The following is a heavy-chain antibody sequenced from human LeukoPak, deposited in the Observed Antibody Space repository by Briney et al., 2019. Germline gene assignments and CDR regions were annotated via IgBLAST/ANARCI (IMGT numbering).Heavy chain of an antibody. V-gene: IGHV4-59*01. CDR1: GDSISSYY. CDR2: IYYGGST. D-gene: IGHD5-24*01. Sequence: SETLSLTCTVSGDSISSYYWSWIRQPPGKGLEWIGYIYYGGSTNYNPSLKSRVTISIDTSKNQFSLKLSSVTAADTAVYYCARGLLDGYTHPAAFDIWGQGTMVTVSS. J-gene: IGHJ3*02. CDR3: ARGLLDGYTHPAAFDI.